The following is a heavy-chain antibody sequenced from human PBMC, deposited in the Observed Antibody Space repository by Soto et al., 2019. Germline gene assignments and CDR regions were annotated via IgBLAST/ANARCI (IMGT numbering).Heavy chain of an antibody. CDR2: IGTNTEIN. J-gene: IGHJ4*02. CDR3: ANIRNVVYAHNAY. Sequence: GSLRLSCAASGFPFRNYFMGWIRQSPGKGLEWLSYIGTNTEINYYANSVQGRFTISRDNARNLLYLQMNSLRAEDTAVYYCANIRNVVYAHNAYWGQGTLVTVSS. D-gene: IGHD2-8*02. CDR1: GFPFRNYF. V-gene: IGHV3-11*04.